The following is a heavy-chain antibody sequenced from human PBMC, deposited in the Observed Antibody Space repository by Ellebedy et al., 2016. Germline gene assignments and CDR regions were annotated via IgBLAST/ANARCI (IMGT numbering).Heavy chain of an antibody. V-gene: IGHV4-59*01. CDR1: GGSISSYY. D-gene: IGHD3-10*01. Sequence: SETLSLTCTVSGGSISSYYWSWIRQPPGKELEWIGYIYYSGSTNYNPSLKSRVTISVDTSKNQFSLKLSSVTAADTAVYYCARGGNSRWFGAYYYYYYGMDVWGQGTTVTVSS. CDR3: ARGGNSRWFGAYYYYYYGMDV. CDR2: IYYSGST. J-gene: IGHJ6*02.